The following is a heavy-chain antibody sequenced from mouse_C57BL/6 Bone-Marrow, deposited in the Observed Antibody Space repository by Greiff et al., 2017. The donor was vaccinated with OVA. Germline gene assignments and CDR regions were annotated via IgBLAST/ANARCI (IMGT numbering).Heavy chain of an antibody. CDR2: IDPSDSYT. Sequence: QVQLQQSGAELVMPGASVKLSCKASGYTFTSYWMHWVKQRPGQGLEWIGEIDPSDSYTNYNQKFKGKSTLTVDKSSSTAYMQLSSLTSEDSAVYYCASYYDYFAWFAYWGQGTLVTVSA. CDR3: ASYYDYFAWFAY. D-gene: IGHD2-4*01. J-gene: IGHJ3*01. V-gene: IGHV1-69*01. CDR1: GYTFTSYW.